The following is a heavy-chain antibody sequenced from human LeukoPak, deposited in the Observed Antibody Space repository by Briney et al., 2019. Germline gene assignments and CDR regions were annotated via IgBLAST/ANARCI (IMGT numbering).Heavy chain of an antibody. CDR3: ARDAVAGTSHFDY. CDR1: GFTFSSYG. J-gene: IGHJ4*02. CDR2: IWYDGSNK. Sequence: GGSLRLSCAASGFTFSSYGMHWVRQAPGKGLEWVAVIWYDGSNKYYADSVKGRFTISRDNSKNTLYLQMNSLRAEDTAVYYCARDAVAGTSHFDYWGQGTLVTVSS. V-gene: IGHV3-33*01. D-gene: IGHD6-19*01.